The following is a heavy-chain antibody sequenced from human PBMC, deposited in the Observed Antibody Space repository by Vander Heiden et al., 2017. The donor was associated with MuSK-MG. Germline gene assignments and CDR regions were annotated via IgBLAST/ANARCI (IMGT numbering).Heavy chain of an antibody. CDR1: GFTFSSYE. J-gene: IGHJ6*03. CDR2: ISSSGSTI. Sequence: EVQLVESGGGLVQPGGSLRLSCAASGFTFSSYEMNWVRQAPGKGLEWVSYISSSGSTIYYADSVKGRFTISRDNAKNSLYLQMNSLRAEDTAVYYCARDQARYDFWSGYYRYYMDVWGKGTTVTVSS. V-gene: IGHV3-48*03. CDR3: ARDQARYDFWSGYYRYYMDV. D-gene: IGHD3-3*01.